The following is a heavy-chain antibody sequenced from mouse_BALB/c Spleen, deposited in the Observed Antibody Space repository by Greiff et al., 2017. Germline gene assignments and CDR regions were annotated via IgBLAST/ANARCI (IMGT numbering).Heavy chain of an antibody. V-gene: IGHV3-6*02. CDR1: GYSITSGYY. CDR2: ISYDGSN. CDR3: ARVGNYPYFDD. J-gene: IGHJ2*01. Sequence: EVKLQESGPGLVKPSQSLSLTCSVTGYSITSGYYWNWIRQFPGNKLEWMGYISYDGSNNYNPSLKNRISITRDTSKNQFFLKLNSVTTEDTATYYCARVGNYPYFDDWGQGTTLTVSS. D-gene: IGHD2-1*01.